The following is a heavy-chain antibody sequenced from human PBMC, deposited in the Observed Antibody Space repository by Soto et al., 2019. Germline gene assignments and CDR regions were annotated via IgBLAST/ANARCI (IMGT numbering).Heavy chain of an antibody. CDR1: GYTFTSYY. CDR2: INPSGGST. CDR3: ARDSTYLPGLKSQSSGYWCD. D-gene: IGHD3-22*01. Sequence: GASVKVSCKASGYTFTSYYMHWVRQAPGQGLEWMGIINPSGGSTSYAQKFQGRVTMTRDTSTSTVYMELSSLRSEDTAVYYCARDSTYLPGLKSQSSGYWCDWGQGTLVTVSS. V-gene: IGHV1-46*01. J-gene: IGHJ4*02.